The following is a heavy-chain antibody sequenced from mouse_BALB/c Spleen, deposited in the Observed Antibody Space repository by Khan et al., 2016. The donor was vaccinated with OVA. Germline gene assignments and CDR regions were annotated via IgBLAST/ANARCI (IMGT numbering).Heavy chain of an antibody. Sequence: QVQLKLSGAELARPGASVRMSCKASGYTFTSNTMHWVKQRPGQGLEWIGYINPRSDYTNYTQNFTDKATFSADKSSSPAYMQLSSLTSEDSAVYDWAKRTTGYTMDYWGQGTAVTVSS. V-gene: IGHV1-4*01. D-gene: IGHD2-14*01. CDR1: GYTFTSNT. CDR3: AKRTTGYTMDY. J-gene: IGHJ4*01. CDR2: INPRSDYT.